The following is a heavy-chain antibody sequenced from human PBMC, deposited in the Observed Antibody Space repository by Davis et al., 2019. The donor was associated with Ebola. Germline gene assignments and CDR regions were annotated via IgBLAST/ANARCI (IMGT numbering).Heavy chain of an antibody. D-gene: IGHD2-21*01. Sequence: SVKVSCKASGYTFTSYAISWVRQAPGQGLEWMGGIIPIFGTANYAQKFQGRVTITADESTSTAYMELSSLRSEDTAVYYCAPLIGGGDNWFDPWGQGTLVTVSS. CDR2: IIPIFGTA. CDR1: GYTFTSYA. CDR3: APLIGGGDNWFDP. J-gene: IGHJ5*02. V-gene: IGHV1-69*13.